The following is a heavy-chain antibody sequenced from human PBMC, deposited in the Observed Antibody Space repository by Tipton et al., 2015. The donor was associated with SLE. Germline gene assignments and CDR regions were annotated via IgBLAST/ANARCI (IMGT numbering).Heavy chain of an antibody. J-gene: IGHJ6*03. CDR3: ARGGLGYSYYYYMDV. CDR1: GASISTGAFY. CDR2: MYTAGST. D-gene: IGHD5-18*01. V-gene: IGHV4-61*02. Sequence: TLSLTCTVSGASISTGAFYWSWVRQPAGKGLEFIGRMYTAGSTNYNPTFKSRFTISVDTSKNQFSLKLSSVTAADTAVYYCARGGLGYSYYYYMDVWGKGTTVSVSS.